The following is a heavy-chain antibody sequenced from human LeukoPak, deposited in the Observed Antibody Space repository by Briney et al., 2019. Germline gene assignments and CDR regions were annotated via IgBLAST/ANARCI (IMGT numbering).Heavy chain of an antibody. CDR2: IWRDGSNE. J-gene: IGHJ3*02. CDR3: ARDLGARPFDI. Sequence: GGSLRLSCAASGFTFGAYGMHWVRQAPGKGLEWVAVIWRDGSNENYPDSVKGRFTISRDNSKNTLFLQMNSLRTEDTAVYYCARDLGARPFDIWGQGTMVTVSS. V-gene: IGHV3-33*01. CDR1: GFTFGAYG. D-gene: IGHD3-10*01.